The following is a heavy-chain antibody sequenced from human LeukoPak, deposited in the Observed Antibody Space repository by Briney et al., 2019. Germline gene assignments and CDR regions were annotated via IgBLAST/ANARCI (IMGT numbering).Heavy chain of an antibody. V-gene: IGHV3-21*01. CDR1: GFTFSNMG. CDR2: ISSTGGSI. D-gene: IGHD1-1*01. CDR3: VRGRGFYNEWSKYYFVC. Sequence: KSGGSLRLSCAASGFTFSNMGFNLVRQAPGKGLEWVSSISSTGGSIYYADSVKGRFTISRDNTKNSLYLQMNSLRAEDTALYFCVRGRGFYNEWSKYYFVCWGQGTLVTVSS. J-gene: IGHJ4*02.